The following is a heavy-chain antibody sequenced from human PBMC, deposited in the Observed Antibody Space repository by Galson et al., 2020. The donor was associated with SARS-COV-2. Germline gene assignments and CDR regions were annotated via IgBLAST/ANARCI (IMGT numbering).Heavy chain of an antibody. V-gene: IGHV1-2*02. CDR2: INPKSGGT. CDR3: ARDRYYDSSGPLSSFYYYYGMDV. CDR1: GYTFTDYY. J-gene: IGHJ6*02. Sequence: GESLKISCKASGYTFTDYYVHWVRQAPGQGLEWMAWINPKSGGTSYAQKFQGRVTVTRDTSSSTGYMEVSSLRSDDTAVYYCARDRYYDSSGPLSSFYYYYGMDVWGQGTTVTVSS. D-gene: IGHD3-22*01.